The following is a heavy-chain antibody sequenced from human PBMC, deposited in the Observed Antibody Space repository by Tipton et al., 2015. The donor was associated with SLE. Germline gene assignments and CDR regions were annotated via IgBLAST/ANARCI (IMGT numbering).Heavy chain of an antibody. CDR3: ARANGIVGGQVPYWYLDL. D-gene: IGHD1-26*01. CDR1: GGSITTNGYY. V-gene: IGHV4-31*11. J-gene: IGHJ2*01. CDR2: IYHTGTT. Sequence: TLSLTCAVSGGSITTNGYYWTWIRQHPGKGLEWIGYIYHTGTTYYNPSLESRVSISLDTSKNQFFLKLSSVSAADTAVYYCARANGIVGGQVPYWYLDLWGRGTLVTVSS.